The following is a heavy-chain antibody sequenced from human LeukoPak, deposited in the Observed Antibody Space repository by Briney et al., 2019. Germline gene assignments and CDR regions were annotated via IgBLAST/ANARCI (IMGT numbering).Heavy chain of an antibody. J-gene: IGHJ4*02. CDR3: ARDSGSYYDLDY. Sequence: ASVKVSCKASGGTFSSYAISWVRQAPGQGLEWMGGIIPIFGTANYAQKFQGRVTITADESTSTAYMELSSLRSEDTAVYYCARDSGSYYDLDYWGQGTLVTVSS. CDR2: IIPIFGTA. V-gene: IGHV1-69*13. CDR1: GGTFSSYA. D-gene: IGHD1-26*01.